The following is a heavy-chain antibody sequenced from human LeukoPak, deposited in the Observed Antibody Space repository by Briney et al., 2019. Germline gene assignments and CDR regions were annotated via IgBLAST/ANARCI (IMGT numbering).Heavy chain of an antibody. Sequence: GGSLRLSCAASGFIFGRDSMNWVRQAPGKGLEWVSSISGSGGGTFYADSVKGRFTISRDNSKKTVYLQMQSLRVEDTAVYYCVKSNNLGGDYWGQGTLVTVSS. CDR2: ISGSGGGT. V-gene: IGHV3-23*01. J-gene: IGHJ4*02. CDR1: GFIFGRDS. CDR3: VKSNNLGGDY. D-gene: IGHD1/OR15-1a*01.